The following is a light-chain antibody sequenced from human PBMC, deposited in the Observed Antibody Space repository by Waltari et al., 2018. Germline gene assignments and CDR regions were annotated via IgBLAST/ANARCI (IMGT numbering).Light chain of an antibody. CDR1: QSLANS. J-gene: IGKJ1*01. Sequence: IVLTQSPATLSLSPGASATLSCRPSQSLANSLAWSQQKPGQAPRLLIYDVSNRATDIPARFSGSGCATDFTLTISRLEPEDFAVYYCQHYVRLPVTFGQGTKVEIK. CDR3: QHYVRLPVT. V-gene: IGKV3-11*01. CDR2: DVS.